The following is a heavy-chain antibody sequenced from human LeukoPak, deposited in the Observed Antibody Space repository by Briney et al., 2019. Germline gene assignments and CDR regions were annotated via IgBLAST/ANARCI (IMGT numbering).Heavy chain of an antibody. D-gene: IGHD3-22*01. V-gene: IGHV1-46*01. CDR2: IYPRDGST. Sequence: ASVKVSCKASGYTFTSNYIHWVRQAPGQGLEWMGMIYPRDGSTSHAQKFQGRVTVTRDTSTSTVHMELSSLRSEDTAVYYCARDVGYDSSGYYSPHWGQGTLVTVSS. CDR3: ARDVGYDSSGYYSPH. CDR1: GYTFTSNY. J-gene: IGHJ1*01.